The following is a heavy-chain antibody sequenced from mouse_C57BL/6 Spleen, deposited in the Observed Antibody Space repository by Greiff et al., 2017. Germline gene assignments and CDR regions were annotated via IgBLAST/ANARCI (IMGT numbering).Heavy chain of an antibody. J-gene: IGHJ2*01. CDR1: GYTFTSYW. V-gene: IGHV1-55*01. CDR3: ARWLLRFDYFDY. Sequence: QVQLQQPGAELVKPGASVKMSCKASGYTFTSYWITWVKQRPGQGLEWIGDIYPGSGSTNYNEKFKSKATLTVDTSSNTAYMQLSSLTSEDSAVYYCARWLLRFDYFDYWGQGTTLTVSS. CDR2: IYPGSGST. D-gene: IGHD2-3*01.